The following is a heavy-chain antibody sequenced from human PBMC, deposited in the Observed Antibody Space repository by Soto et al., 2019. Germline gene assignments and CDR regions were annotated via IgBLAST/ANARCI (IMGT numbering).Heavy chain of an antibody. D-gene: IGHD2-8*02. CDR3: ARDKITGLFDY. CDR2: INHTGST. CDR1: GGSFSGYS. J-gene: IGHJ4*02. Sequence: QVQLQQWGAGLLKPSETLSLTCAVYGGSFSGYSWTWIRQPPGTGLEWIGEINHTGSTTYNPSFKTRVTISVDTPKNQFSLKLTSVTAADTAVYYCARDKITGLFDYWCQGTLVTVSS. V-gene: IGHV4-34*01.